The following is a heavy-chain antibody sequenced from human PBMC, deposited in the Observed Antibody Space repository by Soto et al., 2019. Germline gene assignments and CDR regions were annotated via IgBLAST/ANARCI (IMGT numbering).Heavy chain of an antibody. V-gene: IGHV3-48*03. CDR3: ARNPRAARFGNAYSYYGMYG. CDR1: DFTFSSYD. CDR2: IVSSGSAI. J-gene: IGHJ6*02. D-gene: IGHD6-6*01. Sequence: ALRLSCAASDFTFSSYDMNWVRQAPGKGLEWVSYIVSSGSAIYYADSVKGRFSISRDNAKNSLYLQMNSLRADDTALYYCARNPRAARFGNAYSYYGMYGWGHGTPFT.